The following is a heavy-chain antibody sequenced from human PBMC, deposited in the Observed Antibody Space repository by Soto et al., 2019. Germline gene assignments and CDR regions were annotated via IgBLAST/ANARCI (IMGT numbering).Heavy chain of an antibody. D-gene: IGHD3-3*01. CDR3: ARGEKGITIFGVVYYYYGMDV. CDR1: GFTFSSYG. J-gene: IGHJ6*02. CDR2: IWYDGSNK. Sequence: QVQLVESGGGVVQPGRSLRLSCAASGFTFSSYGMHWVRQAPGKGLEWVAVIWYDGSNKYYADSVKGRFTISRDNSKNTLYLQMNSLRAEDTAVYYCARGEKGITIFGVVYYYYGMDVWGQGTTVTVSS. V-gene: IGHV3-33*01.